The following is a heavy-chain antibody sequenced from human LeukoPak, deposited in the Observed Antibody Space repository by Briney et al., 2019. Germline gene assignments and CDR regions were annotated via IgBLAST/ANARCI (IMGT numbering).Heavy chain of an antibody. V-gene: IGHV3-48*03. CDR1: GFTFSSYE. Sequence: GGSLRLSCAAPGFTFSSYEMNWVRQAPGKGLEWVSYISSSGCPIYYADSVEGRFTISRDNAKNSLYLQMNSLRAEDTAVYYCAREMYSYGTPWYYFDYWGQGTVVTVSS. D-gene: IGHD5-18*01. J-gene: IGHJ4*02. CDR2: ISSSGCPI. CDR3: AREMYSYGTPWYYFDY.